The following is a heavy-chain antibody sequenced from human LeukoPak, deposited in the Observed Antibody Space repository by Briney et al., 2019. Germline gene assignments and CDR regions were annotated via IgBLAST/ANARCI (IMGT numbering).Heavy chain of an antibody. J-gene: IGHJ6*03. V-gene: IGHV1-2*06. CDR3: ARNDRIAAAGNYYYYMDV. D-gene: IGHD6-13*01. Sequence: ASVKVSCKASGYTFTGYYMHWVPQAPGQGLEWMGRINPNSGGTNYAQEFQGRVTMTRDTSISTAYMELSRLRSDDTAVYYCARNDRIAAAGNYYYYMDVWGKGTTVTVSS. CDR2: INPNSGGT. CDR1: GYTFTGYY.